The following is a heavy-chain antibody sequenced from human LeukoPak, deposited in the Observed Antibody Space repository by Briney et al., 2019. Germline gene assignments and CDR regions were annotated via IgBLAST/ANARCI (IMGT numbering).Heavy chain of an antibody. CDR1: GNYW. D-gene: IGHD2-2*01. J-gene: IGHJ4*02. V-gene: IGHV3-74*01. CDR2: INSDGSWT. CDR3: VSFYETY. Sequence: GGSLRLSCAASGNYWMHWVCQAPGKGLVWVSHINSDGSWTSYADSVKGRFTISKDNAKNTVYLQMSNLRAEDTAVYYCVSFYETYWGRGTLVTVSS.